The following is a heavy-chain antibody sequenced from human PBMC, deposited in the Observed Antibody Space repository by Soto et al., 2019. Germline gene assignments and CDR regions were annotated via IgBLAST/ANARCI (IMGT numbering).Heavy chain of an antibody. Sequence: QITLKESGPPLVKPTQTLTLTCTFSGFSLSTSGVGVGWIRQPPGKALEWLALIYWDDDKRYSPSLKSRLTITKDTSKNQVVLTMTNMDPVDTATYYCALNTVTNYYYGMDVWSQGTTVTVSS. J-gene: IGHJ6*02. D-gene: IGHD4-17*01. CDR2: IYWDDDK. V-gene: IGHV2-5*02. CDR1: GFSLSTSGVG. CDR3: ALNTVTNYYYGMDV.